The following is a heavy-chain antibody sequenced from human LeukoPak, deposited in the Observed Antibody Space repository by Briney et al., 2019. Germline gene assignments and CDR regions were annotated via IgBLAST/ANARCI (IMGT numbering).Heavy chain of an antibody. D-gene: IGHD6-19*01. Sequence: SGPTLVKPTQTLTLTCTFSGFSLSTNGVGVGWIRQPPGKALEWLALLYWNDYKYYSPSLKSRLSITRDTSKNQVVLTLTNMDPVDTATYFCAHSHTSAWPTPYNYFDPWGQGTLVTVSS. CDR1: GFSLSTNGVG. CDR2: LYWNDYK. CDR3: AHSHTSAWPTPYNYFDP. V-gene: IGHV2-5*01. J-gene: IGHJ5*02.